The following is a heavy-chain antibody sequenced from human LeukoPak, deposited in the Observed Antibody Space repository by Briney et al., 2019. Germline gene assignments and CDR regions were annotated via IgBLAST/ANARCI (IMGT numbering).Heavy chain of an antibody. CDR3: ARVAVAGTLFDY. Sequence: SEALSLTCAVYGGSFSDYYWTWIRQPPGKGLEWIGEINHSGSTNYNPSLKSRVTISVDTSKNQFSLKLSSVTAADTAVYYCARVAVAGTLFDYWGQGTLVTVSS. D-gene: IGHD6-19*01. J-gene: IGHJ4*02. V-gene: IGHV4-34*01. CDR1: GGSFSDYY. CDR2: INHSGST.